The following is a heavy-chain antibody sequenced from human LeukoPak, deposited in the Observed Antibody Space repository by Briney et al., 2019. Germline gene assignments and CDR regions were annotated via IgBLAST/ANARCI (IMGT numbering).Heavy chain of an antibody. J-gene: IGHJ4*02. CDR1: GFTFSSYA. D-gene: IGHD2-2*02. V-gene: IGHV3-30-3*01. CDR3: ARDGLVSAIPFDY. CDR2: ISYDGSNK. Sequence: GGSLRLSCAASGFTFSSYAIHWVRQAPGKGLEWVAVISYDGSNKYYADSVKGRFTISRDNSKNTLYLQMNSLRAEDTAVYYCARDGLVSAIPFDYWGQGTLVTVSS.